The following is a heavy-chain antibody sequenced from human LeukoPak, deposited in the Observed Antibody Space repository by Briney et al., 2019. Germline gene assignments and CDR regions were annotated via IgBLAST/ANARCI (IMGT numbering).Heavy chain of an antibody. CDR1: GFTFSNYG. D-gene: IGHD6-6*01. V-gene: IGHV3-48*01. CDR2: ISSSSSSI. J-gene: IGHJ4*02. CDR3: ARGGAARPDY. Sequence: GGSLRLSCAASGFTFSNYGMDWVRQAPGKGLEWVSYISSSSSSIYYADSVKGRFTISRDNAKNSLFLQMNSLRAEDTAVYYCARGGAARPDYWGQGTLVTVSS.